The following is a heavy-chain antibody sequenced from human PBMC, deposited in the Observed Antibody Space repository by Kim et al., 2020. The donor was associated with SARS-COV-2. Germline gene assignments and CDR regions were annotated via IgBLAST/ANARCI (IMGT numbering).Heavy chain of an antibody. CDR2: IYYSGST. CDR3: ARVFSSSAAGPSDDAFDI. Sequence: SETLSLTCTVSGGSISSYYWSWIRQPPGKGLEWIGYIYYSGSTNYNPSLKSRVTISVDTSKNRFSLKLSSVTAADTAVYYCARVFSSSAAGPSDDAFDIWGQGTMVTVSS. CDR1: GGSISSYY. D-gene: IGHD6-13*01. J-gene: IGHJ3*02. V-gene: IGHV4-59*01.